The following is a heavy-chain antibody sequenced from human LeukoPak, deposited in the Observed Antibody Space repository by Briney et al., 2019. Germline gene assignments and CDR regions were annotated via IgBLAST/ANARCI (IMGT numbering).Heavy chain of an antibody. Sequence: SETLSLTCTVSGGSISSYYWSWIRQPPGKGLEWIGYIYYSESTNYNPSLKSRVTISVDTSKNQFSLKLSSVTAADTAVYYCARRRYSSRFDYWGQGTLVTVPS. J-gene: IGHJ4*02. CDR3: ARRRYSSRFDY. V-gene: IGHV4-59*01. CDR1: GGSISSYY. CDR2: IYYSEST. D-gene: IGHD6-13*01.